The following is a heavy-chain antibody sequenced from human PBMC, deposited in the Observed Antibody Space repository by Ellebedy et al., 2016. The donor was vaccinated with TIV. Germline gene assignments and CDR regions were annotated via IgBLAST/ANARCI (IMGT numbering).Heavy chain of an antibody. CDR1: GYNFTSYW. CDR3: ARLVLRTTSTRGDVFDI. V-gene: IGHV5-51*01. J-gene: IGHJ3*02. D-gene: IGHD2/OR15-2a*01. CDR2: IYPGDSDT. Sequence: GESLKISCKGSGYNFTSYWIGWVRQVPGKGLEWMGIIYPGDSDTRYSPSFQGQVTISADKSITTAYLQWSSLKASDTAMYYCARLVLRTTSTRGDVFDIWGQGTMVTVSS.